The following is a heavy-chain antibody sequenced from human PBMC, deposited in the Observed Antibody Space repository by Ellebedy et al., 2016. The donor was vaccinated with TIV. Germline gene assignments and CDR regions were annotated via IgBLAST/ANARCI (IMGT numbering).Heavy chain of an antibody. D-gene: IGHD1-26*01. CDR1: GYSFTAYW. CDR3: ARDWGGNYPRPFEY. J-gene: IGHJ4*02. Sequence: GESLKISCKGSGYSFTAYWIAWVRQMPGKGLEWMGIIYPGDSDTRFSPSFQGQVTISADKSISTAYLQWSSLRAEDTAVYYCARDWGGNYPRPFEYWGQGTLVTVSS. V-gene: IGHV5-51*01. CDR2: IYPGDSDT.